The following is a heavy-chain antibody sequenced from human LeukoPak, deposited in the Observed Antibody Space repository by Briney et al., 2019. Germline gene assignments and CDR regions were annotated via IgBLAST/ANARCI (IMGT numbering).Heavy chain of an antibody. Sequence: GGSLRLSCAASGFTFSKYGMSWVRQAPGKGPEWVSAISGSADNTYYADSVKGRFTISRDNSKNTLYLQMNSLRAEDTAVYYCTHGSMYQLDYWGQGTLVTVSS. J-gene: IGHJ4*02. CDR2: ISGSADNT. V-gene: IGHV3-23*01. D-gene: IGHD2-2*01. CDR1: GFTFSKYG. CDR3: THGSMYQLDY.